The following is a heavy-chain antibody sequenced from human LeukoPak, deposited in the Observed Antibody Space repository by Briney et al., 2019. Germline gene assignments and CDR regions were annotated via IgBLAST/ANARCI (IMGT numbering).Heavy chain of an antibody. V-gene: IGHV4-59*01. CDR2: IYYSGST. CDR1: GGSITSYY. CDR3: ARFKSGGFSYFDS. J-gene: IGHJ4*02. Sequence: SETLSLTCTVSGGSITSYYWSWIRQPPGKGLEWIGYIYYSGSTNYNPSLKSRVTLSVDTSKNQFSLKLSSVTAADTAVYYCARFKSGGFSYFDSWGQGTLVAVSS. D-gene: IGHD3-3*01.